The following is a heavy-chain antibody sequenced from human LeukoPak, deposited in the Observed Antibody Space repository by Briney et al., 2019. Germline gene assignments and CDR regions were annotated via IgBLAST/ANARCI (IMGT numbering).Heavy chain of an antibody. CDR3: AREGKYSSTSIDY. V-gene: IGHV4-39*07. D-gene: IGHD6-6*01. CDR2: IYHSGST. J-gene: IGHJ4*02. Sequence: SETLSLTCSVSGGSISSTNYYWDWIRQPPGKGLEWIGYIYHSGSTYYNPSLKSRVTISVDRSKNQFSLKLSSVTAADTAVYYCAREGKYSSTSIDYWGQGTLVTVSS. CDR1: GGSISSTNYY.